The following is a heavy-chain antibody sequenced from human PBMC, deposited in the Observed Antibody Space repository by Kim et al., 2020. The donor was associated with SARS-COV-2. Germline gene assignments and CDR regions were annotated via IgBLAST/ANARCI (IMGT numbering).Heavy chain of an antibody. Sequence: SETLSLTCTVSGGSISSGGYYWSWIRQHPGKGLEWIGYIYYSGSTYYNPSLKSRVTISVDTSKNQFSLKLSSVTAADTAVYYCARASVVLLWFGESEAYGMDVWGQGTTVTVSS. CDR2: IYYSGST. CDR3: ARASVVLLWFGESEAYGMDV. CDR1: GGSISSGGYY. D-gene: IGHD3-10*01. J-gene: IGHJ6*02. V-gene: IGHV4-31*03.